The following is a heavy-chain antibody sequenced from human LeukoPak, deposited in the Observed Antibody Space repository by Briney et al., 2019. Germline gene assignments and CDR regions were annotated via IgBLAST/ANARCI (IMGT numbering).Heavy chain of an antibody. V-gene: IGHV1-69*13. CDR1: GGTFSSYA. CDR3: ASAVGGGYNPNWFDP. J-gene: IGHJ5*02. D-gene: IGHD1-26*01. CDR2: IIPIFGTA. Sequence: SVKVSCKASGGTFSSYAISWVRQAPGQGLEWMGGIIPIFGTANYAQKFQGRVTITADESTSTAYMELSSLRSEDTAAYYCASAVGGGYNPNWFDPWGQGTLVTVSS.